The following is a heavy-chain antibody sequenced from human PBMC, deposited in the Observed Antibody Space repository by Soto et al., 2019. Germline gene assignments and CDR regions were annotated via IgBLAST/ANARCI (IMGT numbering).Heavy chain of an antibody. CDR2: IYSGGST. Sequence: PGGSLRLSCAASGFTVSSNYMSWVRQAPGKGLEWVSVIYSGGSTYYADSVKGRFTISRDNSRNTLYLQMNSLRAEDTAVYYCSRDDSSSSEEDYYYYYGMDVWGQGTTVTVSS. V-gene: IGHV3-66*01. CDR3: SRDDSSSSEEDYYYYYGMDV. D-gene: IGHD6-6*01. CDR1: GFTVSSNY. J-gene: IGHJ6*02.